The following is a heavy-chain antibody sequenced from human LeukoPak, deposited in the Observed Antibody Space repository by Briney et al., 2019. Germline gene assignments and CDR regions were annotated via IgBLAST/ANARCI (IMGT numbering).Heavy chain of an antibody. J-gene: IGHJ4*02. CDR3: ARVATMDFYYDSSGYYLDY. CDR2: ISSNGGST. V-gene: IGHV3-64*01. Sequence: PGGSLRLSCAASGFTFSSYAMHWVRQAPGKGLEYVSAISSNGGSTYYANSVKGRFTISRDNSKNTLYLQMGSLRAEDMAVYYCARVATMDFYYDSSGYYLDYWGQGTLVTVSS. D-gene: IGHD3-22*01. CDR1: GFTFSSYA.